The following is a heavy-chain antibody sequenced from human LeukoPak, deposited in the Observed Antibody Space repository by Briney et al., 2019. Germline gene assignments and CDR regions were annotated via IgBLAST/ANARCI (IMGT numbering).Heavy chain of an antibody. CDR3: AREYNWLQLQGYFDF. D-gene: IGHD5-24*01. Sequence: ASVKVSCKASGYTFTGYYMHWVRQAPGQGLEWIGWINPNSGATNYAQNFQGRVTMTTDTSISTAYMELSSLRSDDTALYYCAREYNWLQLQGYFDFWGQGTQVTVSS. V-gene: IGHV1-2*02. CDR2: INPNSGAT. J-gene: IGHJ4*02. CDR1: GYTFTGYY.